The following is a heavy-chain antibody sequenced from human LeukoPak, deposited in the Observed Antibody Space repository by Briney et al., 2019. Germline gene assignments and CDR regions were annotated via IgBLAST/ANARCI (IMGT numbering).Heavy chain of an antibody. J-gene: IGHJ4*01. Sequence: GGSLRLSCAVSGFKFSSYWMNWVRQVPGRGLMWVAHINTNGDSANYADSVKGRFTISRDNAKSSLSLQMNSLRAEDTAIYYCVRDNAYTFDYWGQGTLVTVSS. D-gene: IGHD5-24*01. CDR1: GFKFSSYW. CDR3: VRDNAYTFDY. CDR2: INTNGDSA. V-gene: IGHV3-74*01.